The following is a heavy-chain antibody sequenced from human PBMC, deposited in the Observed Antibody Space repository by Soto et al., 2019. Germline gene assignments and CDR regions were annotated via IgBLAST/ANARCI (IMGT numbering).Heavy chain of an antibody. V-gene: IGHV3-7*01. J-gene: IGHJ4*02. D-gene: IGHD6-13*01. CDR1: GFTFSSYW. Sequence: GSLRLSCAASGFTFSSYWMSWVRQAPGKGLEWVANIKQDGSEKYYVDSVKGRFTISRDNAKNSLYLQMNSLRAEDTAVYYCASTVAGHRNFDYWGQGTLVTVSS. CDR3: ASTVAGHRNFDY. CDR2: IKQDGSEK.